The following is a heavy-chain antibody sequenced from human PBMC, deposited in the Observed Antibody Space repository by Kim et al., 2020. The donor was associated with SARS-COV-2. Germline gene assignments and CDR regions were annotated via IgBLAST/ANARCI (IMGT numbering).Heavy chain of an antibody. CDR3: ARDFRPGNFYYYGMDV. CDR1: EITFKTYG. CDR2: ISYDGSNK. Sequence: GGSLRLSCAASEITFKTYGVHWVRQAPGKGLEWVALISYDGSNKYYADSVKGRFSISRDNSKDTLYLQMSRLRAEDTAVYYCARDFRPGNFYYYGMDVWGQGTAVTVSS. J-gene: IGHJ6*02. V-gene: IGHV3-33*05.